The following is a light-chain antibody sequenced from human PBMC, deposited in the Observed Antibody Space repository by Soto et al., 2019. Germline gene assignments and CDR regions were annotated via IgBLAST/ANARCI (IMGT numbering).Light chain of an antibody. Sequence: QSVLTQPPSASGTPGQRVTISCSGSNSYIGSNTVNWYQQLPGTAPKLLIYSNNQRPSGVPDRFSGSKSGTSASLAISGLQSEDEGDYYCASWDDSLNGDVFGTGTKLTVL. J-gene: IGLJ1*01. CDR1: NSYIGSNT. CDR3: ASWDDSLNGDV. CDR2: SNN. V-gene: IGLV1-44*01.